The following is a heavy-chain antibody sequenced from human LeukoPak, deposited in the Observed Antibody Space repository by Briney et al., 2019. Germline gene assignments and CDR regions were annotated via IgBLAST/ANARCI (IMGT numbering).Heavy chain of an antibody. CDR1: GFTFSSYA. V-gene: IGHV3-30-3*01. CDR3: ARGDKGYSYGYM. D-gene: IGHD5-18*01. CDR2: ISYDGSNK. Sequence: GRSLRLSCAASGFTFSSYAMHWVRQAPGKGLEWVAVISYDGSNKYYADSVKGRFTISRDNSKNTLYLQVNSLRAEDTAVYYCARGDKGYSYGYMWGQGTLVTVSS. J-gene: IGHJ4*02.